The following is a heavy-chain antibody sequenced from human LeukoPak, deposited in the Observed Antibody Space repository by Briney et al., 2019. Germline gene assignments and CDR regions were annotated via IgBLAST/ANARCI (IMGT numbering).Heavy chain of an antibody. CDR3: SRSDGGSDFDY. D-gene: IGHD5-24*01. Sequence: SQTLSLTCAISGDSVSSNRASWTWTRKSPSRGLGWLGRTYYRSKWYNDYAVSLKSRISINPDTSKNQFTLQLNSVTPEDTAVYYCSRSDGGSDFDYWGQGTLVTVSS. J-gene: IGHJ4*02. V-gene: IGHV6-1*01. CDR2: TYYRSKWYN. CDR1: GDSVSSNRAS.